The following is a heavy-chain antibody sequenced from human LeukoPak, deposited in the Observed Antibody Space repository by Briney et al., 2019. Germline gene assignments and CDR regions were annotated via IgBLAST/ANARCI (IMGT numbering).Heavy chain of an antibody. Sequence: PGGSLRLSCAASGFTFGSYAMTWVRQAPEQGLEWVSTITSSGDRMFYADSVKGRFTISRGNSKNTLYLQVNSLRAGDTALYYCAKGALYGSGSYYTAFDIWGQGTMVTVPS. CDR3: AKGALYGSGSYYTAFDI. CDR1: GFTFGSYA. CDR2: ITSSGDRM. D-gene: IGHD3-10*01. V-gene: IGHV3-23*01. J-gene: IGHJ3*02.